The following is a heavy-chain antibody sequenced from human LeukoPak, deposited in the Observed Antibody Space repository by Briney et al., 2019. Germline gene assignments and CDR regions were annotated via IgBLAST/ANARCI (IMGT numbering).Heavy chain of an antibody. CDR3: ARDPTNCSGGSCPPRY. Sequence: GRSLRLSCAASGFTFDDYAMHWVRQAPGKGLEWVSGISWNSGSIGYADSVKGRFTISRDNAKNSLYLQMNSLRAEDTAVYYCARDPTNCSGGSCPPRYWGQGTLVTVSS. CDR1: GFTFDDYA. CDR2: ISWNSGSI. D-gene: IGHD2-15*01. J-gene: IGHJ4*02. V-gene: IGHV3-9*01.